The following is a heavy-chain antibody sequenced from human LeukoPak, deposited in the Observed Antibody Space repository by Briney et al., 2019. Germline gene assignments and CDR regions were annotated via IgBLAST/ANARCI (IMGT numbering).Heavy chain of an antibody. CDR3: AKVSGMATQWGNFDY. CDR1: GFTFSNAW. J-gene: IGHJ4*02. D-gene: IGHD3-16*01. V-gene: IGHV3-43*02. CDR2: ITNNGGTT. Sequence: GGSLRLSCAASGFTFSNAWMSWVRQPPGEGLEWVSLITNNGGTTDYADSVKGRFTISRDNSKDSLYLQMNSLRTEDTAVYYCAKVSGMATQWGNFDYWGQGTLVTVSS.